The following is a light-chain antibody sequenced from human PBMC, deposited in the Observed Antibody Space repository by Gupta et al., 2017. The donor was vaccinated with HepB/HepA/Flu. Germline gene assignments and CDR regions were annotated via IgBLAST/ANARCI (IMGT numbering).Light chain of an antibody. CDR2: KAS. CDR3: QQYNHYAS. J-gene: IGKJ2*03. V-gene: IGKV1-5*03. Sequence: DIQMTQSPSTLSASVGDRVTITCRASQSISYWLAWYQQKPRKAPTLLIYKASTLQSGVPSRFSGSGAGTEFNLTISSLQPDDVATYFCQQYNHYASFGQGTKLEIE. CDR1: QSISYW.